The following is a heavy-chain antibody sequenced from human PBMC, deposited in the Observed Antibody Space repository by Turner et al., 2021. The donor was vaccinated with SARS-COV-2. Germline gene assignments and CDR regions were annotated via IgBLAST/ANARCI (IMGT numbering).Heavy chain of an antibody. D-gene: IGHD2-21*02. V-gene: IGHV1-24*01. CDR3: ATGYAYCGADCSIDY. Sequence: QVQLVQSGAEVKKPGASVKVYCKVSGYTIIELSMHWVRQAPGKGLEWMGGFDPEDGETIYAQKFQGRVTMTEDKSTDTAYMELSSLRSEDTAVYYCATGYAYCGADCSIDYWGQGTLVTVSS. CDR2: FDPEDGET. J-gene: IGHJ4*02. CDR1: GYTIIELS.